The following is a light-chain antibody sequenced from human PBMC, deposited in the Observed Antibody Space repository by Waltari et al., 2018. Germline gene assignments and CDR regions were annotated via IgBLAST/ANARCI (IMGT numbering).Light chain of an antibody. CDR1: TSDFDGYNP. J-gene: IGLJ1*01. CDR3: SSYTRRTTYV. CDR2: DVS. Sequence: QSALTQPASVSGSPGQPITIPCTGTTSDFDGYNPLSWYQQHPGKAPTLLIYDVSHRPSGVSNRFSGSKSDNTASLTISGLQAEDEADYYCSSYTRRTTYVFGTGTKVTVL. V-gene: IGLV2-14*03.